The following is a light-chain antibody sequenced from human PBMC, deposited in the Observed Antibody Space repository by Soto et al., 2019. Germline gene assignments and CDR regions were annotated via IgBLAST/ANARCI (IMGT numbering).Light chain of an antibody. CDR1: QTISSY. CDR3: QHRMNWPLT. V-gene: IGKV3-11*01. CDR2: DAS. J-gene: IGKJ5*01. Sequence: EVGLTQSPATLSLSPGERATLSCRASQTISSYLLWYQQKPGQAPRLLIYDASNRATGIPARFSGSGSETDFTLTISSLEPEDFAVYYCQHRMNWPLTFGQGTRLEI.